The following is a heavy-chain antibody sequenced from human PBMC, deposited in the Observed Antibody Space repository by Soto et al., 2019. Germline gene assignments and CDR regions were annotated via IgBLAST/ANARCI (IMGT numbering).Heavy chain of an antibody. D-gene: IGHD2-2*01. CDR2: ISSYNGNT. CDR1: GYIFSTYG. V-gene: IGHV1-18*01. CDR3: ARGRYCNSRYSCLDR. J-gene: IGHJ5*02. Sequence: AASVKVSCKASGYIFSTYGITWVRQAPGQGLEWVGWISSYNGNTTYAQKLQGRVSMTTDTSTSTAYMELRSLTSDETAVYYCARGRYCNSRYSCLDRWGQGTLVTVSS.